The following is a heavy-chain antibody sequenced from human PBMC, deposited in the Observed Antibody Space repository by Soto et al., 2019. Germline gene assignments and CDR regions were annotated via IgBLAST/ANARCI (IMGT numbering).Heavy chain of an antibody. D-gene: IGHD2-2*01. CDR3: ARASENYVDY. Sequence: SETLSLTCTVSGVSISSYCRSWIRQPAGKGLEWIGRIYTSGSTNDNPSLKSPTNMAENTPNNQFSRQMTSDTAADTAVYYSARASENYVDYWGQGTLVTVSS. J-gene: IGHJ4*02. CDR1: GVSISSYC. V-gene: IGHV4-4*07. CDR2: IYTSGST.